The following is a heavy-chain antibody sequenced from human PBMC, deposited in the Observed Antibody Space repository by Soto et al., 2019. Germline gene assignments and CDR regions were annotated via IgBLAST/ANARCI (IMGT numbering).Heavy chain of an antibody. CDR2: IYYSGST. CDR3: ARRWGPGFDY. D-gene: IGHD3-16*01. J-gene: IGHJ4*02. CDR1: GGSISSYY. V-gene: IGHV4-59*08. Sequence: SETLSLTCTVSGGSISSYYWSWIRQPPGKGLEWIGYIYYSGSTNYNPSLKSRVTISVDTSKNQFSLNLSSVTAADTAVYYCARRWGPGFDYWGQGTLVTVSS.